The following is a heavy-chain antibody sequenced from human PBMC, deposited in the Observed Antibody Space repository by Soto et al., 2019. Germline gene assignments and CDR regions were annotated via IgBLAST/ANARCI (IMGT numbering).Heavy chain of an antibody. J-gene: IGHJ4*02. CDR1: GFTFSSYS. V-gene: IGHV3-21*01. D-gene: IGHD6-6*01. CDR3: ARTSSSSGDYYFDY. CDR2: ISSSSSYI. Sequence: PGGSLRLSCTASGFTFSSYSMNWFRQAPGKGLEWVSSISSSSSYIYYADSVKGRFTISRDNAKNSLYLQMNSLRAEDTAVYYCARTSSSSGDYYFDYWGQGTLVTVSS.